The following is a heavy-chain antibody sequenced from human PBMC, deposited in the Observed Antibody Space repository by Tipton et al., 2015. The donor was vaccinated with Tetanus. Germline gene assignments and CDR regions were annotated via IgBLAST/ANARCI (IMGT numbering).Heavy chain of an antibody. J-gene: IGHJ6*02. Sequence: SLRLSCAAYGFTFSDYAIHWVHRAPGKGLEWLAFVSYDGSKKYYADSVKGRFTISRDNSKNTLFVQMNSLRPEDTAVYFCARDRPLRGLTKSYYGMDVWGQGTTVTVSS. D-gene: IGHD4-11*01. CDR3: ARDRPLRGLTKSYYGMDV. CDR1: GFTFSDYA. V-gene: IGHV3-30-3*01. CDR2: VSYDGSKK.